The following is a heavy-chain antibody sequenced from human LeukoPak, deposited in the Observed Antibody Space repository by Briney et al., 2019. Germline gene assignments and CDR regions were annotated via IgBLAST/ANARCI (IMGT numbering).Heavy chain of an antibody. CDR3: ARVQFGPHFDASSPNFDY. V-gene: IGHV1-69*13. D-gene: IGHD3/OR15-3a*01. CDR1: GGTFSSYA. Sequence: SVKVSCKASGGTFSSYAISWVRQAPAQGLEWMGGIIPIFGTANYAQKFQGRVTITADESTSTAYMELSSLRSEDTAVYYCARVQFGPHFDASSPNFDYWGQGTLVTVSS. CDR2: IIPIFGTA. J-gene: IGHJ4*02.